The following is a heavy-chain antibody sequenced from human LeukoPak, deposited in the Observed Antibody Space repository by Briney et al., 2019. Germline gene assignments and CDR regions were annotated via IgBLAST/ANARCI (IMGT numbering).Heavy chain of an antibody. V-gene: IGHV3-9*01. J-gene: IGHJ4*02. CDR3: AKDLLMTPANYFDY. CDR2: ISWNSGSI. Sequence: PGGSLRLSCAASGFTFDDYAMHWVRQAPGKGLEWVSGISWNSGSIGYADSVKGRFTISRDNAKNSLYLQMNSLRAEDTALYYCAKDLLMTPANYFDYWGQGTLVTVSS. D-gene: IGHD4-17*01. CDR1: GFTFDDYA.